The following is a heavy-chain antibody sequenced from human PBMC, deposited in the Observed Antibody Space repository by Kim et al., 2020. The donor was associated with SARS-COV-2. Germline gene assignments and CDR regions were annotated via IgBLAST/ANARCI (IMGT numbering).Heavy chain of an antibody. CDR1: GFTFSDHY. V-gene: IGHV3-72*01. CDR3: ARLVRDCVTGDY. D-gene: IGHD2-21*01. CDR2: TRDKASGYTT. Sequence: GGSLRLSCAASGFTFSDHYMDWVRQAPGKGLEWVGRTRDKASGYTTEYAASVTGRFTIFRDDSKDSLYLQMDSLKTEDTAVYYCARLVRDCVTGDYWGQG. J-gene: IGHJ4*02.